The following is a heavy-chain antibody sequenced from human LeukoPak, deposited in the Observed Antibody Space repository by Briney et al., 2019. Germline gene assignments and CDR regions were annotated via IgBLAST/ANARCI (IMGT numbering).Heavy chain of an antibody. CDR2: IDPSDSYT. V-gene: IGHV5-10-1*01. CDR3: ARHPSSGWTLGY. Sequence: GESLKISCKGSGYIFTTYWIGWVRQMPGKGLEWMGRIDPSDSYTNYSPSFQGHVTISADKSINTAYLQWSSLKASDTAMYYCARHPSSGWTLGYWGQGTLVTVSS. D-gene: IGHD6-19*01. CDR1: GYIFTTYW. J-gene: IGHJ4*02.